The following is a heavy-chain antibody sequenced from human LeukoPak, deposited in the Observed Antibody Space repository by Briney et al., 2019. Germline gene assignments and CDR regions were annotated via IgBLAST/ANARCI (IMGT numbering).Heavy chain of an antibody. J-gene: IGHJ6*02. Sequence: GGSLRLSCAASGFTFSSFGMHWVRQAPGKGLEWVAVIWYDGSNQYYADSVKGRFTISRDNSKNTLYLQMNSLRAEDTAVYYCARAGDHYYGLDVWGQGTTVTVSS. V-gene: IGHV3-33*01. CDR3: ARAGDHYYGLDV. CDR2: IWYDGSNQ. D-gene: IGHD5-24*01. CDR1: GFTFSSFG.